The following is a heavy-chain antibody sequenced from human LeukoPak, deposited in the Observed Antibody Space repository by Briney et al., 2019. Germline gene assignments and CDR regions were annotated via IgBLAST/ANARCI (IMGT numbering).Heavy chain of an antibody. Sequence: GGSLRLSCAASGFTVRGNSMGWVRQAPGRGLDWVSTIWTDERTFYADSVKGRFTISRDESKNTLYLQMNNLGAEDTAVYYCAKGLDIVVPYYAMDVWGQGTTVTVSS. J-gene: IGHJ6*02. CDR2: IWTDERT. D-gene: IGHD2-2*01. CDR3: AKGLDIVVPYYAMDV. V-gene: IGHV3-53*01. CDR1: GFTVRGNS.